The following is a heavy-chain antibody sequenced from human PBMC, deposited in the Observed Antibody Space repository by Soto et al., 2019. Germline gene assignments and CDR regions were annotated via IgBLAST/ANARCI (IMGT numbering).Heavy chain of an antibody. D-gene: IGHD7-27*01. CDR3: ARANWYSEY. Sequence: SETLSLTCTVSGGSISSSSYYWGWIRQPPGKGLEWIGSIYYSGSTYYNPSLKSRVTISVDTSKNQFSLKLSSVTAADTAVYYCARANWYSEYWGQGTLVTVSS. CDR2: IYYSGST. V-gene: IGHV4-39*01. J-gene: IGHJ4*02. CDR1: GGSISSSSYY.